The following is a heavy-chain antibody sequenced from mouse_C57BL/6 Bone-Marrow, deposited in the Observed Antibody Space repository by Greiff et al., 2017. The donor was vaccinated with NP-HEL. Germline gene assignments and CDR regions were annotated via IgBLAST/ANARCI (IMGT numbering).Heavy chain of an antibody. CDR2: ISNGGGST. CDR1: GFTFSDYY. CDR3: ARHRGSNYFDY. V-gene: IGHV5-12*01. J-gene: IGHJ2*01. Sequence: EVMLVESGGGLVQPGGSLKLSCAASGFTFSDYYMYWVRQTPEKRLEWVAYISNGGGSTYYPDTVKGRFTISRDNAKNTLYLQMSRLKSEDTAMYYCARHRGSNYFDYWGQGTTLTVSS.